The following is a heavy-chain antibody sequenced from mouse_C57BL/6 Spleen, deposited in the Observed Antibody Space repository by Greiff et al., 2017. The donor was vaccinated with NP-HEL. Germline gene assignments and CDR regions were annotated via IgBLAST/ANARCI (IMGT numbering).Heavy chain of an antibody. J-gene: IGHJ2*01. CDR1: GYAFTNYL. CDR2: INPGSGGT. CDR3: ARSAYDYGPFDY. V-gene: IGHV1-54*01. D-gene: IGHD2-4*01. Sequence: QVQLQQSGAELVRPGTSVKVSCKASGYAFTNYLIEWVKQRPGQGLEWIGVINPGSGGTNYNEKVKGKATLTADKSSSTAYMQLSSLTSEDSAVYFCARSAYDYGPFDYWGQGTTLTVSS.